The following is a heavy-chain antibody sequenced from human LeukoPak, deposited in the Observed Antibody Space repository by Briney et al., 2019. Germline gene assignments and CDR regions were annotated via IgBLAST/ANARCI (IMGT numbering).Heavy chain of an antibody. Sequence: PGGCLRLSCAASGFTVSSSYMSWVRQAPGKGLEWVSVIYSGGRTYYADSVKGRFTISRDNSKNTLYLQMNSLRAEDTAVYYCARKRGDLDAFDIWGQGTWVTLSS. J-gene: IGHJ3*02. CDR1: GFTVSSSY. V-gene: IGHV3-53*01. CDR3: ARKRGDLDAFDI. D-gene: IGHD2-21*01. CDR2: IYSGGRT.